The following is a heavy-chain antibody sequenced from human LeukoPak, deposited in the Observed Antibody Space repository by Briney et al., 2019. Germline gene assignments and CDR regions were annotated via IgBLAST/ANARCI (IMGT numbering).Heavy chain of an antibody. Sequence: GGSLRLSCAASGFTFSSYAMSWVRQAPGKGLEWVSSVSDGGGNTFYADSVKGRFTISGDNSKNTLFPQMNSLRAEDTAVYYCAKDDLDSSGYYYYSAYWGQGTLVTVSS. CDR1: GFTFSSYA. CDR2: VSDGGGNT. CDR3: AKDDLDSSGYYYYSAY. V-gene: IGHV3-23*01. D-gene: IGHD3-22*01. J-gene: IGHJ4*02.